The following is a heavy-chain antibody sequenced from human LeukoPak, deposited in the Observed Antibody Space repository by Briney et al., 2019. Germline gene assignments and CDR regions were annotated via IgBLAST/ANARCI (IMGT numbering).Heavy chain of an antibody. J-gene: IGHJ4*02. CDR3: ARADYSSGLNFDY. Sequence: GGSLRLSCAASGFTFSSYAMHWVRQAPGKGLEWVAVISYDGSNKYYADSVKGRFTISRDNSKNTLYLQMNSLRAEDTAVYYCARADYSSGLNFDYLGQGTLVTVSS. CDR1: GFTFSSYA. V-gene: IGHV3-30-3*01. D-gene: IGHD6-19*01. CDR2: ISYDGSNK.